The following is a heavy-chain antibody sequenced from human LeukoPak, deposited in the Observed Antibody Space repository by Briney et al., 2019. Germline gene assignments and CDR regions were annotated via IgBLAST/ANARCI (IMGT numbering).Heavy chain of an antibody. Sequence: SETLSLTCAVYGGSFSGYYWSWIRQPPGKGLEWIGEINHSGSTNYNPSLKSRVNISVDTSKNQFSLKLSSVAAADTAVYYCARGTYKAAAGTFFYWGQGTLVTVSS. CDR1: GGSFSGYY. CDR3: ARGTYKAAAGTFFY. V-gene: IGHV4-34*01. CDR2: INHSGST. J-gene: IGHJ4*02. D-gene: IGHD6-13*01.